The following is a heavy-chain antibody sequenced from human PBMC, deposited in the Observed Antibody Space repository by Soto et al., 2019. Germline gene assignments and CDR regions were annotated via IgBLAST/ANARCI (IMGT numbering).Heavy chain of an antibody. CDR1: GASLSIISYY. CDR3: ASRHCSRGSSYTPGFDS. J-gene: IGHJ4*02. Sequence: SETLSLTCTVSGASLSIISYYWGCIRQPPGKGLEWVGSIFFTGNIYYNPSLKSRVTISVDTSRNQFSLMVNSVTAADTAVYYCASRHCSRGSSYTPGFDSWGQRALVTGSS. V-gene: IGHV4-39*01. CDR2: IFFTGNI. D-gene: IGHD2-15*01.